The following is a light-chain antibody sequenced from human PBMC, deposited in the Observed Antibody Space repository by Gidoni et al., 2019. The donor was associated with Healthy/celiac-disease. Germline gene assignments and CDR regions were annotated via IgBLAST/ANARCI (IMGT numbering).Light chain of an antibody. CDR3: QAWDSSTVV. CDR2: QDS. J-gene: IGLJ2*01. CDR1: KLGDKY. V-gene: IGLV3-1*01. Sequence: SYELTQPPSVSVSPGQTASLTGSGDKLGDKYACWYQQKPGQSPVLVIYQDSKRPSGSPERFSGSNSGNTATLTISGTQAMDEADYYCQAWDSSTVVFGGGTKLTVL.